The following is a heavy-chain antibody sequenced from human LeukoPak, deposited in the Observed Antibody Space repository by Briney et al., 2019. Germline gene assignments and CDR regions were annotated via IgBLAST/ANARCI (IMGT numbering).Heavy chain of an antibody. J-gene: IGHJ4*02. V-gene: IGHV3-11*01. CDR3: ARVLVGYDY. CDR2: ISSVGTTT. D-gene: IGHD3-22*01. CDR1: GFTFSDYY. Sequence: PGGSLRLSCAASGFTFSDYYMSWIRQAPGKGLEWISYISSVGTTTYYADSVKGRFTISRDNTKNTLHLLMNSLRTEDSAMYYCARVLVGYDYWGQGTLVTVSS.